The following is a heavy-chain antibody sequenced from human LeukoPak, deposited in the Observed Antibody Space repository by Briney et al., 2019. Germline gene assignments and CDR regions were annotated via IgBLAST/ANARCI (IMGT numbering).Heavy chain of an antibody. CDR1: GFTFGTYA. CDR2: ITGSGGSS. CDR3: AKGDSYGFIMGYLDS. J-gene: IGHJ4*02. V-gene: IGHV3-23*01. Sequence: GGSLRRSCAASGFTFGTYAMNWVRQSPGKGLEWVSLITGSGGSSFYADSVKGRFNISRDNSKNTLYLQVNSLRAEDTAVYYCAKGDSYGFIMGYLDSWGQGTLVTVSS. D-gene: IGHD5-18*01.